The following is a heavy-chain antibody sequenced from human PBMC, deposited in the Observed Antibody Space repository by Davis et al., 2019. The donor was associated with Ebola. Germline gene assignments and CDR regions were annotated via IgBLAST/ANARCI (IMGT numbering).Heavy chain of an antibody. CDR1: GDSISSSNW. V-gene: IGHV4-4*02. Sequence: GSLRLSCAVSGDSISSSNWWSWVRQPPGKGLEWIGEISQSGSTNYNPSLKSRVTISVDTSKNQFSLKLSSVTAADTAVYYCTTQSLTTSWVDYWGQGTLVTVSS. CDR3: TTQSLTTSWVDY. CDR2: ISQSGST. D-gene: IGHD3-22*01. J-gene: IGHJ4*02.